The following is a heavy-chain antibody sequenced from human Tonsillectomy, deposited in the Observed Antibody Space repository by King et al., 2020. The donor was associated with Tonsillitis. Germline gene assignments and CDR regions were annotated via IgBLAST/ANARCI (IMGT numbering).Heavy chain of an antibody. V-gene: IGHV3-23*04. Sequence: VQLVESGGGLVQPGGSLRLSCAASGFNFSSYAMSWVRQAPGKGLEWVSAISGSGGSTYYADSVKGRFTISRDNSKNTLYLQMNSLRAEDTAVYYCAKDQTYYDFWSGYPHFDYWGQGTLVTVSS. D-gene: IGHD3-3*01. CDR2: ISGSGGST. CDR3: AKDQTYYDFWSGYPHFDY. J-gene: IGHJ4*02. CDR1: GFNFSSYA.